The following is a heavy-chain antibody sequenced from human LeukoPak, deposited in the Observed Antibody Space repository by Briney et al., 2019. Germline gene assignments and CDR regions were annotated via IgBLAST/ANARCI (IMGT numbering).Heavy chain of an antibody. D-gene: IGHD3-9*01. V-gene: IGHV3-53*01. CDR2: IYSACRT. CDR1: GFSFSRYY. Sequence: GGSLRLSCAASGFSFSRYYMGWVRQAPGKSLRCVSFIYSACRTSYSDSLQGRSTISRDVSENTVYLQMYSLRAEDTALYFCARVFRYSSFDYWGQGTLVTVSS. J-gene: IGHJ4*02. CDR3: ARVFRYSSFDY.